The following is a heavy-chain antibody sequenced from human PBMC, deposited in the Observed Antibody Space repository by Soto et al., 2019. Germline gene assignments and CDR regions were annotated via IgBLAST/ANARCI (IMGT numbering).Heavy chain of an antibody. V-gene: IGHV3-11*01. D-gene: IGHD3-3*01. CDR3: ARGLEWLIDIYAMDV. Sequence: GGSLRLSCAASGFTFSDYYMSWIRQAPGKGLEWVSYISSSGSTIYYADSVKGRFTISRDNAKNSLYLQMNSLRAADTAVYYCARGLEWLIDIYAMDVWGQGTTVTVSS. CDR2: ISSSGSTI. CDR1: GFTFSDYY. J-gene: IGHJ6*02.